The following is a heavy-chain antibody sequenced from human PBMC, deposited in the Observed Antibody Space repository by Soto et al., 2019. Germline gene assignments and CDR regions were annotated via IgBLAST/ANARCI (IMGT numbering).Heavy chain of an antibody. CDR2: IFYSGNT. V-gene: IGHV4-39*07. D-gene: IGHD3-10*01. Sequence: SQTLSLTCTVCGGSLSSSRYYWGWIRQPPGKGLEWIGNIFYSGNTYYNPSLKSRVTISVDTSKNQFSLKLSSVTAADTAVYYCARVWGGAFDIWGQGTMVTV. J-gene: IGHJ3*02. CDR3: ARVWGGAFDI. CDR1: GGSLSSSRYY.